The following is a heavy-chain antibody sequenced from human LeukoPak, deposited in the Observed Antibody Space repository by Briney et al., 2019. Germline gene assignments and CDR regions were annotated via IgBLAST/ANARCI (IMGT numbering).Heavy chain of an antibody. D-gene: IGHD2-2*01. V-gene: IGHV3-23*01. CDR1: GFTFSSYA. CDR2: ISGSGGST. J-gene: IGHJ3*02. Sequence: PGGSLRLSWAASGFTFSSYAMSWVRQAPEKGLEWVSAISGSGGSTYYADSVKGRFTISRDNSKNTLYLQMNSLRAEDTAVYYCAKGVLVPAAMTGPDAFDIWGQGTMVTVSS. CDR3: AKGVLVPAAMTGPDAFDI.